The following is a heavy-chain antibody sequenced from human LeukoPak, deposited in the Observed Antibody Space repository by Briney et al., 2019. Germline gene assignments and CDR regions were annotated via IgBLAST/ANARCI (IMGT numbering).Heavy chain of an antibody. V-gene: IGHV4-31*03. CDR2: IYYSGST. CDR3: AREGGAKTATPSAIDY. J-gene: IGHJ4*02. Sequence: PSETLSLTCTVSGGSISSGGYYWSWIRQHPGKGLEWIGYIYYSGSTYYNPSLKSRVTISVDTSKNQFSLKLSSVTAADTAVYYCAREGGAKTATPSAIDYWGQGTLVTVSS. D-gene: IGHD5-18*01. CDR1: GGSISSGGYY.